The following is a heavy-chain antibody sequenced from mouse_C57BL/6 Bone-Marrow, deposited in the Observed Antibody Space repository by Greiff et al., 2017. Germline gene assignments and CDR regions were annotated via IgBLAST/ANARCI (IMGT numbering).Heavy chain of an antibody. CDR1: GYSFTGYY. J-gene: IGHJ2*01. V-gene: IGHV1-42*01. D-gene: IGHD2-10*02. CDR2: INPSTGGT. CDR3: ARWGYGYVDY. Sequence: EVQLVESGPELVKPGASVKISCKASGYSFTGYYMNWVKQSPEKSLEWIGEINPSTGGTTYNQKFKAKATLTVDKSSSTAYMQLKSLTSEDSAVYYCARWGYGYVDYWGQGTTLTVSS.